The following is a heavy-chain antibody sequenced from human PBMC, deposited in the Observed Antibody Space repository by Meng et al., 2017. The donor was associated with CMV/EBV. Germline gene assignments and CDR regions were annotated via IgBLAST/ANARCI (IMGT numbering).Heavy chain of an antibody. CDR1: GFTVSSHY. CDR2: IYSGGST. J-gene: IGHJ4*02. V-gene: IGHV3-53*01. Sequence: GESLKISCAASGFTVSSHYMSWVRQAPGKGLEWVSVIYSGGSTYYADAVKGRFTISRDNSKHTRYLQMNSLRAEDTARYYCAREEQSRVPIDWGQGTLVTVSS. D-gene: IGHD1/OR15-1a*01. CDR3: AREEQSRVPID.